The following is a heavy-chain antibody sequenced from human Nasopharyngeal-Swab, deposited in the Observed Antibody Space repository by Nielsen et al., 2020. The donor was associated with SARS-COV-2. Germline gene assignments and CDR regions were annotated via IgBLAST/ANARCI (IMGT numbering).Heavy chain of an antibody. CDR2: IYHNSGT. J-gene: IGHJ5*02. Sequence: GSLRLSCTVPGVSITSQYWSWIRQPTGKGLEWIGYIYHNSGTSYNPSLKSRVTMFMDTSKNQFSLRLKSVTAADTAVYYCAKEGATGWFDPCGQGTLVTVSS. CDR1: GVSITSQY. V-gene: IGHV4-59*11. CDR3: AKEGATGWFDP.